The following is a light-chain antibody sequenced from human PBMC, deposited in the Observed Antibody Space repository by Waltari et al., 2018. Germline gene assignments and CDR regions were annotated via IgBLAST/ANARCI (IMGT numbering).Light chain of an antibody. Sequence: QSVLTQPPSVSAAPGQMVSISCSGSSSNIGINSVSWYQKLPETAPKLPIYENFRDPSGLPHRFYGSKSGTSATLDITGLQTGDEGDYYCATWDSSLSAGVFGTGTKVTVL. CDR3: ATWDSSLSAGV. J-gene: IGLJ1*01. CDR2: ENF. CDR1: SSNIGINS. V-gene: IGLV1-51*01.